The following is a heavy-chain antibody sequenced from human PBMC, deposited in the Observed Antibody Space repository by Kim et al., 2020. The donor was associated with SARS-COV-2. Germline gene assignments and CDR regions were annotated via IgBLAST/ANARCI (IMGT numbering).Heavy chain of an antibody. Sequence: SETLSLTCTVSGGSISSGGYYWSWIRQHPGKGLEWIGYIYYSGSTYYNPSLKSRVTISVDTSKNQFSLKLSSVTAADTAVYYCAGTWNYDVYYYGMDVWGQGTTVTVSS. CDR1: GGSISSGGYY. D-gene: IGHD1-7*01. CDR3: AGTWNYDVYYYGMDV. J-gene: IGHJ6*02. V-gene: IGHV4-31*03. CDR2: IYYSGST.